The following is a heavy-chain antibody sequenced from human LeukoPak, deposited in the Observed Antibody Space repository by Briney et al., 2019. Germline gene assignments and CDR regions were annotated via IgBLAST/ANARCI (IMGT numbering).Heavy chain of an antibody. D-gene: IGHD3-22*01. CDR1: GFTFSDYY. CDR2: ISGSGGST. CDR3: AKAATMIVVVITSPSWFDP. J-gene: IGHJ5*02. V-gene: IGHV3-23*01. Sequence: GGSLRLSCAASGFTFSDYYMSWVRQAPGKGLEWVSAISGSGGSTYYADSVKGRFTISRDNSKNTLYLQMNSLRAEDTAVYYCAKAATMIVVVITSPSWFDPWGQGTLVTVSS.